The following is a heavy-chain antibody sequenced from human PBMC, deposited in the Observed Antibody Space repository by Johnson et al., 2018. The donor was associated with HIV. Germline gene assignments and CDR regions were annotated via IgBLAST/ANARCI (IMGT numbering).Heavy chain of an antibody. J-gene: IGHJ3*02. Sequence: VQLVESGGGLVQPGGSLRLSCAVSGYSVTGYNMNWVRQAPVKGLEWVSVIYTGSDSTSYTDSVKDRFTISRDNSKNTLYLQMNSLRAEDTAVYYCARDDIRDGKSFDIWGQGTMVAVSS. CDR2: IYTGSDST. CDR3: ARDDIRDGKSFDI. V-gene: IGHV3-66*01. CDR1: GYSVTGYN.